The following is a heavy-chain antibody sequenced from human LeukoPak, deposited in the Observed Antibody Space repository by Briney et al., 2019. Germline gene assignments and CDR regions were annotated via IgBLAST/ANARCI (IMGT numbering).Heavy chain of an antibody. D-gene: IGHD5-12*01. J-gene: IGHJ4*02. CDR1: GGSVNNGPYY. CDR2: ISYTGGT. CDR3: ARQNSGYDLGPFAY. V-gene: IGHV4-31*03. Sequence: SETLSLTCTVSGGSVNNGPYYWSWVRQHPGKGLEWIGYISYTGGTYYNPSLESRVSMSVDTSKNQFSLKLSSVTAADTAVYYCARQNSGYDLGPFAYWGQGILVTVSS.